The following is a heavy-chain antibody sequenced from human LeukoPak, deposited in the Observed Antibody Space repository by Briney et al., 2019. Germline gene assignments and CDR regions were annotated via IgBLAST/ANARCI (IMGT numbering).Heavy chain of an antibody. CDR1: GYTFTGYY. J-gene: IGHJ5*02. Sequence: ASVKVSCKASGYTFTGYYMHWVRQAPGQGLEWMGWINPNSGGTNYAQKFQGRVTMTRDTSISTAYMELSRPRSDDTAVYYCARERYYDSSGYLNWFDPWGQGTLVTVSS. CDR3: ARERYYDSSGYLNWFDP. V-gene: IGHV1-2*02. CDR2: INPNSGGT. D-gene: IGHD3-22*01.